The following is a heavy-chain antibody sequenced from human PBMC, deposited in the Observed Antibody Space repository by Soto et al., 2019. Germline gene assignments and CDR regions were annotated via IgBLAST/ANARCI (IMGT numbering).Heavy chain of an antibody. CDR3: ARTTVTTLQT. J-gene: IGHJ5*02. CDR1: GGSISSSSYY. D-gene: IGHD4-4*01. CDR2: IYYSGST. V-gene: IGHV4-39*01. Sequence: SETLSLTXTVSGGSISSSSYYWGWIRQPPGKGLEWIGSIYYSGSTYYNPSLKSRVTISVDTSKNQFSLKLSSVTAADTAVYYCARTTVTTLQTWGQGTLVTVSS.